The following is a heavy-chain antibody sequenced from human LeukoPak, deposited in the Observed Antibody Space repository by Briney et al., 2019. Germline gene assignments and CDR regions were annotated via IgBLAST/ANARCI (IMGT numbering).Heavy chain of an antibody. V-gene: IGHV4-59*01. CDR1: GGSISSYY. D-gene: IGHD1-26*01. J-gene: IGHJ3*02. CDR2: IYYSGST. CDR3: AGGSYPGAFDI. Sequence: SETLSLTCTVSGGSISSYYWSWIRQPPGKGLEWIGYIYYSGSTNYNPSLKSRVTISVDTSKNQFSLKLSSVTAADAAVYYCAGGSYPGAFDIWGQGTMVTVSS.